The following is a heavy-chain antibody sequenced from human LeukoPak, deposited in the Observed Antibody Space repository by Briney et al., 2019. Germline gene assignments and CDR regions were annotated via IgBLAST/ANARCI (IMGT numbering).Heavy chain of an antibody. D-gene: IGHD6-19*01. CDR2: IGAYNGNT. Sequence: SSVAVSCKAAGYTFTSYGSSWVRQALGQGLEWMGWIGAYNGNTNYAQKHQGRVTMTTDTSTSTAYIELRSLRSDDTAVYYCARTLASSCWYGNIYYYYGMDVWGQGTTVTVSS. CDR3: ARTLASSCWYGNIYYYYGMDV. CDR1: GYTFTSYG. J-gene: IGHJ6*02. V-gene: IGHV1-18*01.